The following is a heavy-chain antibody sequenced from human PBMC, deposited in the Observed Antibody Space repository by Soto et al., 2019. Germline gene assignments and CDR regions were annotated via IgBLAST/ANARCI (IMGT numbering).Heavy chain of an antibody. CDR1: GFTFSSYA. CDR2: ISYDGSNK. D-gene: IGHD4-17*01. V-gene: IGHV3-30-3*01. Sequence: QVQLVESGGGVVQPGRSLRLSCAASGFTFSSYAMHWVRQAPGKGLEWVAVISYDGSNKYYADSVKGRFTISRDNSKNTLYLQMNSLSAEDTAVYYCATPYGDYDGDAFDIWGQGTMVTVSS. CDR3: ATPYGDYDGDAFDI. J-gene: IGHJ3*02.